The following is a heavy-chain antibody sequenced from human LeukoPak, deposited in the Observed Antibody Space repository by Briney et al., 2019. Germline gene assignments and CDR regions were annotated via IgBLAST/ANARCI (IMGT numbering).Heavy chain of an antibody. J-gene: IGHJ5*02. V-gene: IGHV4-34*01. D-gene: IGHD2-2*01. Sequence: SETLSLTCAVYGGSFSGYYWNWIRQPPGKGLEWIGEINDSGSTNYNPSLKSRVTISVDTSKNQFSLKLTSVTAADTAVYYCARGCSSSSCWLFVPWGQGTLVTVSS. CDR1: GGSFSGYY. CDR2: INDSGST. CDR3: ARGCSSSSCWLFVP.